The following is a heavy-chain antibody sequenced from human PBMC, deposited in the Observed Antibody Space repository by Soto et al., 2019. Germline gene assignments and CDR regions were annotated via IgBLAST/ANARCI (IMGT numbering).Heavy chain of an antibody. CDR2: IYPGDSDT. V-gene: IGHV5-51*01. D-gene: IGHD1-20*01. CDR1: GYSFTSYW. CDR3: ARHTFLLETVYNWDYYYVMDA. Sequence: PGESLKISCKSSGYSFTSYWIGWVRQMPGKGLEWMGIIYPGDSDTRYSPSFQGQVTISADKSISTAYLQWSSLKASDTAMYYCARHTFLLETVYNWDYYYVMDAWGQGTMGTVSS. J-gene: IGHJ6*02.